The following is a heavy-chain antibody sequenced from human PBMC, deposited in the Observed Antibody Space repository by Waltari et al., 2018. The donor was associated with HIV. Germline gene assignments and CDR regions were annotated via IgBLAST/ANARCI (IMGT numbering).Heavy chain of an antibody. CDR2: IKQKERWK. CDR1: EFTLNNSW. D-gene: IGHD3-22*01. CDR3: AREALYDSGGYYFYY. V-gene: IGHV3-7*01. Sequence: EVQLVESGGGLVQTGGSLRLSWAASEFTLNNSWITWVRQAPGRGWEGVANIKQKERWKYCVDVVNGRFTISMDNDKNSLFLQMNSLGAEDTAVYYCAREALYDSGGYYFYYWGQGALVTVSS. J-gene: IGHJ4*02.